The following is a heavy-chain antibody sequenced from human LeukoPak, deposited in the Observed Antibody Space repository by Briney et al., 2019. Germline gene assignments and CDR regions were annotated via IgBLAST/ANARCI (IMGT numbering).Heavy chain of an antibody. CDR2: ISGSGGST. Sequence: GGSLRLSCAASGFTFSSYAMSWVRQAPGKGLEWVSAISGSGGSTYYADSVKGRFTISRDNSKNTLYLQMNTLRAEDTAIYYCATDDDFGDYRLDHWGQGTPVTVSS. V-gene: IGHV3-23*01. D-gene: IGHD4-17*01. J-gene: IGHJ5*02. CDR1: GFTFSSYA. CDR3: ATDDDFGDYRLDH.